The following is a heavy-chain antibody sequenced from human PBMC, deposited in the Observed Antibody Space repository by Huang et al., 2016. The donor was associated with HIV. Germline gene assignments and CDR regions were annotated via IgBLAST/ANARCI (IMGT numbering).Heavy chain of an antibody. CDR3: ASASIAARRWFDP. CDR1: GGSMSSYY. D-gene: IGHD6-6*01. Sequence: QVQLQESGPGLVKPSETLSLTCTVSGGSMSSYYWSWIRQPPGKGLEWIGYIYYRGSTNYNPSRKSRVTIAVDTSKNQFSLRLSSVTAADTAVYYCASASIAARRWFDPWGQGSLVTVSS. CDR2: IYYRGST. J-gene: IGHJ5*02. V-gene: IGHV4-59*01.